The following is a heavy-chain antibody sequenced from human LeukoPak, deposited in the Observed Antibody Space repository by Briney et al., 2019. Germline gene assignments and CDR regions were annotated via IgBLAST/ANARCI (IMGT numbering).Heavy chain of an antibody. CDR3: ARFAVHRRITVAGQFGLDF. CDR2: INPSGGST. CDR1: GYIFTSYN. J-gene: IGHJ4*02. Sequence: GASVTVSCKASGYIFTSYNIYWVRQAPGQGLEWMGIINPSGGSTNYAQKFQGRVTMTRDTSTSTVYMELSSLRSEDTAVYYCARFAVHRRITVAGQFGLDFWGQGTLVTVSS. V-gene: IGHV1-46*01. D-gene: IGHD6-19*01.